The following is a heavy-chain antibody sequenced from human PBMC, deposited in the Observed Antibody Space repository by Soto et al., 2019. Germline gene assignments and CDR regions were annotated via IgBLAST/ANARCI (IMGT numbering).Heavy chain of an antibody. CDR3: ARDPRDSSGGEVYFYYYYGMDV. CDR2: INPNSGGT. J-gene: IGHJ6*02. Sequence: ASVKVSCKASGYTFTGYYMHWVRQAPGQGLEWMGWINPNSGGTNYAQKFQGRVTMTRDTSISTAYMELSRLRSDDTAVYYCARDPRDSSGGEVYFYYYYGMDVWGQGTTVTVS. D-gene: IGHD6-19*01. CDR1: GYTFTGYY. V-gene: IGHV1-2*02.